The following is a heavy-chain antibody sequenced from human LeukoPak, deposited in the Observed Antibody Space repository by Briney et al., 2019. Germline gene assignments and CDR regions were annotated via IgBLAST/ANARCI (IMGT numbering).Heavy chain of an antibody. CDR2: INHSGST. D-gene: IGHD6-19*01. CDR1: GGSFSGYY. CDR3: ARLAVADPFDY. V-gene: IGHV4-34*01. J-gene: IGHJ4*02. Sequence: SETLSLTCAVYGGSFSGYYWSWIRQPPGKGLEGIGEINHSGSTNYNPSLKSRVTISVDTSKNQFSLKLSSVTAADTAVYYCARLAVADPFDYWGQGTLVTVSS.